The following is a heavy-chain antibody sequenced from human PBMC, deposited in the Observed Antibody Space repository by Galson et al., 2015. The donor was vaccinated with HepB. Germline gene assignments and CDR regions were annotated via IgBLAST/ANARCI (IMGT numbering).Heavy chain of an antibody. CDR3: ATTRLYSNYYDY. Sequence: SVKVSCKVSGYTLTELSMHWVRQAPGKGLEWMGGFDPEDGETIYAQKFQGRVTMTEDTSTDTAYMELSSLRSEDTAVYYCATTRLYSNYYDYWGQGTLVTVSS. CDR2: FDPEDGET. D-gene: IGHD4-11*01. V-gene: IGHV1-24*01. J-gene: IGHJ4*02. CDR1: GYTLTELS.